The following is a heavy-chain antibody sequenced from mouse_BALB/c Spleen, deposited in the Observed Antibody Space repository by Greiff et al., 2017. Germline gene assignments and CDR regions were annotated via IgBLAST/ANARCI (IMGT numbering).Heavy chain of an antibody. CDR1: GYSITSGYY. J-gene: IGHJ2*01. CDR3: ATYYGRGFDY. V-gene: IGHV3-6*02. CDR2: ISYDGSN. Sequence: EVKLVESGPGLVKPSQSLSLTCSVTGYSITSGYYWNWIRQFPGNKLEWMGYISYDGSNNYNPSLKNRISITRDTSKNQFFLKLNSVTTEDTATYYCATYYGRGFDYWGQGTTLTVSS. D-gene: IGHD2-10*01.